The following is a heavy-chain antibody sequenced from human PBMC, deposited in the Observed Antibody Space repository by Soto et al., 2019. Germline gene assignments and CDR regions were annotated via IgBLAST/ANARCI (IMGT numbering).Heavy chain of an antibody. CDR2: IYYSGST. CDR1: GGSISSSSYY. Sequence: QLQLQESGPGLVKPSETLSLTCTVSGGSISSSSYYWGWIRQPPGKGLEWIGSIYYSGSTYYNPSLKSRVTISVDTSKNQFSLKLSSVTAADTAVYYCARLVDYGDYFDYWGQGTLVTVSS. J-gene: IGHJ4*02. V-gene: IGHV4-39*01. CDR3: ARLVDYGDYFDY. D-gene: IGHD4-17*01.